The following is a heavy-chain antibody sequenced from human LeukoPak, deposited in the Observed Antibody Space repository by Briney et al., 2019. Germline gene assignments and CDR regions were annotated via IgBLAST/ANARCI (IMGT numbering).Heavy chain of an antibody. CDR3: ARLPTGYPNWFDP. CDR2: IHYSGST. J-gene: IGHJ5*02. CDR1: GGSISSSSSNN. Sequence: SETLSLTCTVSGGSISSSSSNNWGWIRQPPGRGLEWIGTIHYSGSTYYNPSLKSRVTISVDTSKNDFSLKLTSVTAADTAVYYCARLPTGYPNWFDPWGQGTLVTVSS. V-gene: IGHV4-39*02. D-gene: IGHD3-9*01.